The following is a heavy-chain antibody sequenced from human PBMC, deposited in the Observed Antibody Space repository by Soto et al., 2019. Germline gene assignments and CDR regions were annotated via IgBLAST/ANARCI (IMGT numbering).Heavy chain of an antibody. V-gene: IGHV4-59*01. D-gene: IGHD2-15*01. CDR2: IYYSGST. J-gene: IGHJ1*01. Sequence: SETGSLTCTVSGGSISSYYWSWIRQPPGKGLEWIGYIYYSGSTNYNPSLKSRVTISVDTSKNQFSLKLSSVTAADTAVYYCAREPLGYCSGGSCPGYFQHWGQGTLVTVS. CDR3: AREPLGYCSGGSCPGYFQH. CDR1: GGSISSYY.